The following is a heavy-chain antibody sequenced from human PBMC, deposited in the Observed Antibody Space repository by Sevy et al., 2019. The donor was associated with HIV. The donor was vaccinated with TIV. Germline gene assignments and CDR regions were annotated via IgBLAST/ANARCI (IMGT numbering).Heavy chain of an antibody. CDR3: ARVVRQLAPVFDYYYMDV. Sequence: SETLSLTCTVSGGSISSYYWSWIRQPPGKGLEWIGYIYYSGSTNYNPSLKSRVTISVDTSKNQFSLKLGSVTAADTAVYYCARVVRQLAPVFDYYYMDVWGKGTTVTVSS. CDR2: IYYSGST. CDR1: GGSISSYY. V-gene: IGHV4-59*01. J-gene: IGHJ6*03. D-gene: IGHD6-6*01.